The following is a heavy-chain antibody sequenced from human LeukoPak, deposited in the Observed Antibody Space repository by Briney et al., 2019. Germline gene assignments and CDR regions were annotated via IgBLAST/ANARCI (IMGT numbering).Heavy chain of an antibody. J-gene: IGHJ4*02. Sequence: GGSLRLSCAASGFTFSSYGMHWVRQAPGKGLEWVAFIRYDGSNKYYADSVKGRFTISRDNSKNTLCLQMNSLRAEDTAVYYCAKDNFIAVPGPDEYYFDYWGQGTLVTVSS. D-gene: IGHD6-19*01. CDR2: IRYDGSNK. CDR3: AKDNFIAVPGPDEYYFDY. CDR1: GFTFSSYG. V-gene: IGHV3-30*02.